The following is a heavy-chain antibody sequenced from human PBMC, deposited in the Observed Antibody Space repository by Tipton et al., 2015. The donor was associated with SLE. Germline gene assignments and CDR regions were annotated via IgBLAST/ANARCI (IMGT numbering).Heavy chain of an antibody. CDR2: IYPGDSDT. V-gene: IGHV5-51*01. CDR1: GYSFTSYW. Sequence: VQLVQSGAEVKKPGESLRISCKGSGYSFTSYWIGWVRQMPGKGLEWMGIIYPGDSDTRYSPSFQGQVTISADKFISTAYLQWSSLKASDTAMYYCARKRVSRRDGYKYGMDVWGQGTTVTVSS. D-gene: IGHD5-24*01. J-gene: IGHJ6*02. CDR3: ARKRVSRRDGYKYGMDV.